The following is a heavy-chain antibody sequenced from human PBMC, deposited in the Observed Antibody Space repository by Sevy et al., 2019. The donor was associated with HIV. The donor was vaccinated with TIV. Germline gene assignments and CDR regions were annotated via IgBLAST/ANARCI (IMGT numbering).Heavy chain of an antibody. Sequence: GGSLRLSCTASGFTFDDYAMSWVRQAPGKGLEWVAFITRNSYEAYGGTTEYAASVKGRFIISRDDSKSIAYLQMNSLKTEDTAVYYCSRGLATADTPEYYFDSWGQGTLVTVSS. D-gene: IGHD5-12*01. V-gene: IGHV3-49*04. CDR3: SRGLATADTPEYYFDS. CDR1: GFTFDDYA. CDR2: ITRNSYEAYGGTT. J-gene: IGHJ4*02.